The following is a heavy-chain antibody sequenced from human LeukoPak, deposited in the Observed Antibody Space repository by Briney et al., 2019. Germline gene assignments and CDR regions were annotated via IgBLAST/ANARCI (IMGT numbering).Heavy chain of an antibody. CDR3: ARDAMTSVTTSPYYFDY. J-gene: IGHJ4*02. CDR1: GYTFTTYG. V-gene: IGHV1-18*01. Sequence: SSVKVSCKASGYTFTTYGISWGRQAPGQGLEWMGWISAYNGNTDYAQKLQGRVTMTKDTSTSTVYMELSSLRSGDTAVFYCARDAMTSVTTSPYYFDYWGQGTLVPVSS. D-gene: IGHD4-17*01. CDR2: ISAYNGNT.